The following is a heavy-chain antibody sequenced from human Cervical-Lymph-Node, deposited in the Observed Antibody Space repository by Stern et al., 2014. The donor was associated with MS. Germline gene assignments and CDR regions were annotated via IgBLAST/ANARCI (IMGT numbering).Heavy chain of an antibody. CDR1: GYTFINYG. J-gene: IGHJ4*02. CDR3: ASFVATGGSGSFDY. D-gene: IGHD3-10*01. Sequence: QVQLLQSGPEVQKPGASVKVSCTASGYTFINYGIGWVRQAPGQGLEWMGLISVHNGKTKYAQNLQDRVTMTSDTSTRTVYMQLRSLRSDDTAVYYCASFVATGGSGSFDYWGQGTLVTVSS. V-gene: IGHV1-18*01. CDR2: ISVHNGKT.